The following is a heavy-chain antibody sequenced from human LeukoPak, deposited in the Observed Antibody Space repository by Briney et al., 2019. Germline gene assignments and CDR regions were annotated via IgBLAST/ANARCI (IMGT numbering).Heavy chain of an antibody. Sequence: PGGSLRLSCAASGFTFSNYGMHCVRQAPGKEREGVAGISEDGINKYYADSVKARFTIPRDNSNNTLFLQMNNLRADDTAVYYCAKDRETTASGTFDYWGQGALDTVSS. J-gene: IGHJ4*02. CDR1: GFTFSNYG. CDR3: AKDRETTASGTFDY. CDR2: ISEDGINK. V-gene: IGHV3-30*18. D-gene: IGHD6-13*01.